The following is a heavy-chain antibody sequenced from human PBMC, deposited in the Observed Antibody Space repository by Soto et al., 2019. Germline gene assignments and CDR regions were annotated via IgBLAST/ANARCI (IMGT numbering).Heavy chain of an antibody. V-gene: IGHV4-59*02. J-gene: IGHJ4*02. CDR1: GGSVNNYY. Sequence: QVQLQESGPGLVKPSETLSLTCSVSGGSVNNYYWSWIRQPPGKGLEWLGSIYSSGSTNYNPSLKSRVSMSVDTSKNQFSLYLRSVTAADTAVYYCARDRGPHSYADYWGQGTLVTVS. D-gene: IGHD3-16*01. CDR2: IYSSGST. CDR3: ARDRGPHSYADY.